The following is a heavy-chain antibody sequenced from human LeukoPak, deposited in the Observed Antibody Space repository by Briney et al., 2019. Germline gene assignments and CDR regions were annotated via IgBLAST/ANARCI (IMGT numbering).Heavy chain of an antibody. V-gene: IGHV4-59*01. CDR1: GGSISSYY. D-gene: IGHD6-19*01. CDR2: IYYSGST. J-gene: IGHJ4*02. Sequence: SSETLSLTCTVSGGSISSYYWSWIRQPPGKGLEWIGYIYYSGSTNYNPSLKSRVTISVDTSKNQFSLKLSSVTAADTAVYYCARGRGSGWPNYLDYWGQGTLVTVSS. CDR3: ARGRGSGWPNYLDY.